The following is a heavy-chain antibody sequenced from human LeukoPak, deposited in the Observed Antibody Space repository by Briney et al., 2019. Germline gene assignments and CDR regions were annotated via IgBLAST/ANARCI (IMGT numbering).Heavy chain of an antibody. V-gene: IGHV4-34*01. CDR2: INHSGST. J-gene: IGHJ4*02. D-gene: IGHD3-16*01. CDR3: ARRLPSRGPTNDY. CDR1: GFTFSSYS. Sequence: GSLRLSCAASGFTFSSYSMNWVRQAPGKGLEWIGEINHSGSTNYNPSLKSRVTISVDTSKNQFSLKLSSVTAADTAVYYCARRLPSRGPTNDYWGQGTLVTVSS.